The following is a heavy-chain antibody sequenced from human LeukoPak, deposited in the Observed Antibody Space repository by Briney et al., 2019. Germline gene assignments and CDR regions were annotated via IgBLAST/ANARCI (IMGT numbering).Heavy chain of an antibody. CDR3: ARGPYCSGGSCYSHYYYYGMDV. CDR2: MNPNSGNT. D-gene: IGHD2-15*01. CDR1: GYTFTSYD. J-gene: IGHJ6*02. Sequence: SVKVSCKASGYTFTSYDINWVRQATGQGLKWMGWMNPNSGNTGYAQKFQGRVTMTRNTSISTAYMELSSLRSEDTAVYYCARGPYCSGGSCYSHYYYYGMDVWGQGTTVTVSS. V-gene: IGHV1-8*01.